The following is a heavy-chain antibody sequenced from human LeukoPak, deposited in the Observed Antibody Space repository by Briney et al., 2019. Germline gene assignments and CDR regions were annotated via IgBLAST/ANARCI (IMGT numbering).Heavy chain of an antibody. V-gene: IGHV3-21*01. CDR2: ISSSSSYI. Sequence: GGSLRLSCAASGFTFSSYSMNWVRQAPGKGLEWVSSISSSSSYIYYADSVKGRFTISRDNAKNSLYLQMNSLRAEDTAVYYCARERGPDFRSGYYTDNWFDPWGQGTLVTVSS. D-gene: IGHD3-3*01. CDR1: GFTFSSYS. J-gene: IGHJ5*02. CDR3: ARERGPDFRSGYYTDNWFDP.